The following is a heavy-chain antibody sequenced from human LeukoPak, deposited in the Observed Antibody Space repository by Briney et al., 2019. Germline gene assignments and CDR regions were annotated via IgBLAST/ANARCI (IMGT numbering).Heavy chain of an antibody. Sequence: SLKVSCKASGGTLGSYAISWVRQSPGQGLEWMGRIIPIFGTANYAQKFQGRVTITTDESTSTAYMELSSLRSEDTAVYYCARSYYDSSGYFQHWGQGTLVTVSS. V-gene: IGHV1-69*05. CDR1: GGTLGSYA. D-gene: IGHD3-22*01. CDR2: IIPIFGTA. J-gene: IGHJ1*01. CDR3: ARSYYDSSGYFQH.